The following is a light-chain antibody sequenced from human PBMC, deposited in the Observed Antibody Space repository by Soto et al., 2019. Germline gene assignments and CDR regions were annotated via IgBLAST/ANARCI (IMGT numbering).Light chain of an antibody. CDR3: KHYTTGPLT. V-gene: IGKV3-15*01. J-gene: IGKJ4*01. CDR2: GAS. CDR1: HSVSSR. Sequence: EIVMTQSPATLSVSPGERATLSCRASHSVSSRLAWYQQKPGQAPRLLIYGASTRATGLPARFSGSGSGTEFTLTISSLQSEDFAVYYCKHYTTGPLTFGGGTKVDIK.